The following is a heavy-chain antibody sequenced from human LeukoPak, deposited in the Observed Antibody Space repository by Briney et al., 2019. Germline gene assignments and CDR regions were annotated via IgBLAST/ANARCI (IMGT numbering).Heavy chain of an antibody. D-gene: IGHD6-13*01. V-gene: IGHV4-4*02. Sequence: PSGTLSLTCAVSGGSISSSNWWSWVRQPPGKGLEWIGEIYHSGSTNYNPSLKGRVTISVDKSKNQFSLKLSSVTAADTAAYYCARDWYSSSWYYWGQGTLVTVSS. J-gene: IGHJ4*02. CDR1: GGSISSSNW. CDR3: ARDWYSSSWYY. CDR2: IYHSGST.